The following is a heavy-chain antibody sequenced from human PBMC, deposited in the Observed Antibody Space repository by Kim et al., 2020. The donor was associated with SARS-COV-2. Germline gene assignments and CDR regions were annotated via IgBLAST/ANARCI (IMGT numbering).Heavy chain of an antibody. J-gene: IGHJ6*02. CDR2: ISAYNGNT. CDR3: ARDRRITIFGVVPPLDYYGMDV. V-gene: IGHV1-18*01. Sequence: ASVKVSCKASGYTFTNYVINWVRQAPGQGLEWMGWISAYNGNTNYAQKLQGRVTMTTDTSTSTAYMELRSLRSDDTAVYYCARDRRITIFGVVPPLDYYGMDVWDQGTTVTVSS. D-gene: IGHD3-3*01. CDR1: GYTFTNYV.